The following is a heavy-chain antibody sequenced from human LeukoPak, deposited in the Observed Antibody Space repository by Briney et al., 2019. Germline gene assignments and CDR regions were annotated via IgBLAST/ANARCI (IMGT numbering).Heavy chain of an antibody. CDR3: ARASTTVPNLLDH. Sequence: PGGSLRLSCAASGFTFSTYWMHWVRQAPGKGLVWVARIKGDGSSTIYADSVKGRFTISSDNSKNTLYLQTSSLRAEDTAVYYCARASTTVPNLLDHWGRGTLVTVSS. V-gene: IGHV3-74*01. CDR2: IKGDGSST. CDR1: GFTFSTYW. J-gene: IGHJ4*02. D-gene: IGHD4-17*01.